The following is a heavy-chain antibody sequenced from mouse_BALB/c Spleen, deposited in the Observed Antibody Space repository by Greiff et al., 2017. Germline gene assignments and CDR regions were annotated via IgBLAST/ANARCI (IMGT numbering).Heavy chain of an antibody. V-gene: IGHV2-9*02. J-gene: IGHJ1*01. CDR1: GFSLTSYG. Sequence: VQVVESGPGLVAPSQSLSITCTVSGFSLTSYGVHWVRQPPGKGLEWLGVIWAGGSTNYNSALMSRLSISKDNSKSQVFLKMNSLQTDDTAMYYCARVSSSYWYFDVWGAGTTVTVSS. CDR2: IWAGGST. D-gene: IGHD1-1*01. CDR3: ARVSSSYWYFDV.